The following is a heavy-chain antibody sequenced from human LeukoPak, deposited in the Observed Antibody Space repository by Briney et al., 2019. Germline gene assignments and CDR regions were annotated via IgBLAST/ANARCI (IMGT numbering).Heavy chain of an antibody. CDR3: ARDWSNRIAVAGRMDNWFDP. Sequence: PSETLSLTCTVSGGSISSSSYYWGWIRQPPGKGLEWIGSIYYSGSTYYNPSLKSRVTISVDTSKNQFSLKLSSVTAADTAVYYCARDWSNRIAVAGRMDNWFDPWGQGTLVTVSS. J-gene: IGHJ5*02. CDR2: IYYSGST. D-gene: IGHD6-19*01. V-gene: IGHV4-39*07. CDR1: GGSISSSSYY.